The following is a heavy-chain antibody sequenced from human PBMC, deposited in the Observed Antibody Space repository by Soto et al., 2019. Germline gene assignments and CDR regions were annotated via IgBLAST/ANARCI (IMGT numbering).Heavy chain of an antibody. J-gene: IGHJ2*01. Sequence: EVQLLESGGGLVQPGGSLRLSCAASGFTFSSYAMSWVRQAPGKGLEWVSAISGSGGSTYYADSVKGRFTISRDNSKNTLYLQMNGLKAEDTAVYYCAKDVAYDFLSGYYHQNWYFDLWGLGTLVTVSS. D-gene: IGHD3-3*01. CDR2: ISGSGGST. CDR1: GFTFSSYA. V-gene: IGHV3-23*01. CDR3: AKDVAYDFLSGYYHQNWYFDL.